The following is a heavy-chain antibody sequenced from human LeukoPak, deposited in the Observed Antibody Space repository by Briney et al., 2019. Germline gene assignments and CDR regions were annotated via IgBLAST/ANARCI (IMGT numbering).Heavy chain of an antibody. D-gene: IGHD3-22*01. J-gene: IGHJ4*02. Sequence: SETLSLTCAVSGGSISSSNWWSWVRQPPGKGLEWIGEINHSGSTNYNPSLKSRVTISVDTSKNQFSLKLSSVTAADTAVYYCARRGYYRYYFDYWGQGTLVTVSS. CDR2: INHSGST. V-gene: IGHV4-4*02. CDR1: GGSISSSNW. CDR3: ARRGYYRYYFDY.